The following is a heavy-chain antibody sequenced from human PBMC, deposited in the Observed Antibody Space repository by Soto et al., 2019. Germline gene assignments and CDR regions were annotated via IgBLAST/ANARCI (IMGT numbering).Heavy chain of an antibody. CDR1: CYTFTSYG. V-gene: IGHV1-18*01. CDR3: ARMGGYCSGGSCDARAYFEY. Sequence: GASVKVSCKGSCYTFTSYGISLLRQSPGRWRECMGWIIAYNGNTNYAQKLQGRVTMTTDTSTSTAYMELRSLRSDDTAVYYCARMGGYCSGGSCDARAYFEYWGQGTLVTVSS. J-gene: IGHJ4*02. D-gene: IGHD2-15*01. CDR2: IIAYNGNT.